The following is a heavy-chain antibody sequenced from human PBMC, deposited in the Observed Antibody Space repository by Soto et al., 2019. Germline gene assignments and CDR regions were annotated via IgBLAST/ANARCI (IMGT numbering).Heavy chain of an antibody. CDR1: GYTFTSYG. CDR3: ARDRGKDYDFWSGYPYGMDV. D-gene: IGHD3-3*01. J-gene: IGHJ6*02. Sequence: ASVKVSCKASGYTFTSYGISWVRQAPGQGLEWMGWISAYNGNTNYAQKLQGRVTMTTDTSTSTAYMELRSLRSDDTAVYYCARDRGKDYDFWSGYPYGMDVWGQGTKVTVSS. V-gene: IGHV1-18*01. CDR2: ISAYNGNT.